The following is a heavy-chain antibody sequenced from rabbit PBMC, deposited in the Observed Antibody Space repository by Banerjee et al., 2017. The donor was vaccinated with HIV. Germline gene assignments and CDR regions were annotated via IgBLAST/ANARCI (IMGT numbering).Heavy chain of an antibody. CDR3: ASPMVTYYFNL. J-gene: IGHJ4*01. D-gene: IGHD2-1*01. CDR1: GFSFSSSYY. CDR2: IYAGSSGST. V-gene: IGHV1S45*01. Sequence: QEQLEESGGDLVKPEGSLTLTCTASGFSFSSSYYMCWVRQAPGKGLEWIACIYAGSSGSTYYASWAKGRFTTSKTSSTTVTLQMTSLTAADTATYFCASPMVTYYFNLWGQGTLVTVS.